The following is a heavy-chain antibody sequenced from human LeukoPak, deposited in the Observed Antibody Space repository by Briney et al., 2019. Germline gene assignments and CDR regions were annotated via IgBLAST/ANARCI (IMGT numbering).Heavy chain of an antibody. J-gene: IGHJ4*02. D-gene: IGHD3-22*01. CDR3: ARADYYDSSAFDY. CDR1: GGSISRYY. Sequence: SETLSLTCTVSGGSISRYYWSWIRQPPGKGLEWIGYIYYSGSTNYNPSLKSRVTISVDTSKNQFSLKLSSVTAADTAVYYCARADYYDSSAFDYWGQGTLVTVSS. V-gene: IGHV4-59*01. CDR2: IYYSGST.